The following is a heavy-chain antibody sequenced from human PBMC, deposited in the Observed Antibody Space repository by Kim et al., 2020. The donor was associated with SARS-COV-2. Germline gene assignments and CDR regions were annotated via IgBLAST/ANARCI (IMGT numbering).Heavy chain of an antibody. D-gene: IGHD2-15*01. J-gene: IGHJ5*02. CDR1: GFTFSDYY. Sequence: GGSLRLSCAASGFTFSDYYMSWIRQAPGKGLEWVSYISSSGSTIYYADSVKGRFPISRDNAKNSLYLQMNSLRAEDTAVYYCARDACSGGSCYSSWFDPRGQGTLVTVSS. V-gene: IGHV3-11*04. CDR3: ARDACSGGSCYSSWFDP. CDR2: ISSSGSTI.